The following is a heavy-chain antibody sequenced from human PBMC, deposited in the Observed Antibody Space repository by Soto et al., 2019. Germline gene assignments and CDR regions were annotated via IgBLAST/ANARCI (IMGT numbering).Heavy chain of an antibody. Sequence: QVQLVQSGAVVSTPGSSVKVSCKASGGTFINSAITWVRQAPRQGLEWVGMIIPLFGSTNSAPKFRGRVTFTADTSTSTTFMKLTRLITNDTAVYYCATSSGLIGEKSAVPDYWGQGTLVTVSS. D-gene: IGHD5-12*01. CDR1: GGTFINSA. CDR2: IIPLFGST. CDR3: ATSSGLIGEKSAVPDY. V-gene: IGHV1-69*06. J-gene: IGHJ4*02.